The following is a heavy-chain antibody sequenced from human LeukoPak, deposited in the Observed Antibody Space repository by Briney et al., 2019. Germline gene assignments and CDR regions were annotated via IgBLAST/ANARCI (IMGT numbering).Heavy chain of an antibody. Sequence: GGSLRLSCAASGFTFSSFGMHWVRQAPGKGLEWVAGISYGGSNKHYGDSVKGRFTISRDNSKNTLYLQMTSLRGEDTAVYYCAKEGRRYFDYWGQGTLVTVSS. V-gene: IGHV3-30*18. CDR2: ISYGGSNK. J-gene: IGHJ4*02. CDR3: AKEGRRYFDY. CDR1: GFTFSSFG.